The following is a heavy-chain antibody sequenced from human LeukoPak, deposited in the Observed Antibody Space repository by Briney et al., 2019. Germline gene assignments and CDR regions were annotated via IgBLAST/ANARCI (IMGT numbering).Heavy chain of an antibody. CDR2: ISGSGGST. V-gene: IGHV3-23*01. D-gene: IGHD6-13*01. CDR3: AKDRAAAGTFDY. CDR1: GFTFSSYW. Sequence: PGGSLRLSCAASGFTFSSYWMHWVRQAPGKGLEWVSAISGSGGSTYYADSVKGRFTISRDNSKNTLYLQMNSLRAEDTAVYYCAKDRAAAGTFDYWGQGTLVTVSS. J-gene: IGHJ4*02.